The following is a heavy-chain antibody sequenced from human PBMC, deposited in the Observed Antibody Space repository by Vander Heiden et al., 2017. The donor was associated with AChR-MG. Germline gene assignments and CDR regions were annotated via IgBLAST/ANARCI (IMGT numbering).Heavy chain of an antibody. CDR3: AKEPPLRFLEWLLPFDY. CDR2: ISGSGGST. Sequence: EVQLLESGGGLVQPGGSLRRSCAASGFTFSSYAMSWVRQAPGKGLEWVSAISGSGGSTYYADSVKGRFTISRDNSKNTLYLQMNSLRAEDTAVYYCAKEPPLRFLEWLLPFDYWGQGTLVTVSS. V-gene: IGHV3-23*01. J-gene: IGHJ4*02. CDR1: GFTFSSYA. D-gene: IGHD3-3*01.